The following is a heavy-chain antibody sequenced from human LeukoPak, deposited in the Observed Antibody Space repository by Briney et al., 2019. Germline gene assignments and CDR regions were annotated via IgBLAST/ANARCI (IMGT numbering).Heavy chain of an antibody. V-gene: IGHV1-2*02. J-gene: IGHJ4*02. CDR2: INPNSGGT. D-gene: IGHD5-18*01. Sequence: ASVKVSCKASGYTFTGYYMHWVRQAPGQGLEWMGWINPNSGGTNYAQKFQGRVTMTRDTSISTAYMELSRLRSDDTAVYYCARVWRYSYGYFDYWGQGTLVTVSS. CDR3: ARVWRYSYGYFDY. CDR1: GYTFTGYY.